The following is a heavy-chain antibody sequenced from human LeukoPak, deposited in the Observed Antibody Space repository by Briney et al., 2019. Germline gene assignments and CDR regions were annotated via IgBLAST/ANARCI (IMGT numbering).Heavy chain of an antibody. CDR2: ISSSSYI. Sequence: GGSLRLSCAASGFTFSSYSMNWVRQAPGKGLEWVSSISSSSYIYYADSVKGRFTISRDNAKNSLYLQMNSLRAEDTAVYYCARDSYTWMPGIVVVPAAGAFDIWGQGTMVTVSS. CDR3: ARDSYTWMPGIVVVPAAGAFDI. V-gene: IGHV3-21*01. D-gene: IGHD2-2*01. J-gene: IGHJ3*02. CDR1: GFTFSSYS.